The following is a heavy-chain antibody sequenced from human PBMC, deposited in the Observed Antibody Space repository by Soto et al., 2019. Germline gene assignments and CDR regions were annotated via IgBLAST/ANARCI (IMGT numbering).Heavy chain of an antibody. CDR3: ARDAAVGLLEY. CDR1: GYTFTSYG. D-gene: IGHD3-10*01. Sequence: QVQLVQSGAEVKKPGASVKVSCKASGYTFTSYGISWVRQAPGQGLEWMGWISAYNGNTNYAQKLLGRVTIATDTSTSTSYMEMRSLRSDDTAVYYCARDAAVGLLEYWGQGTLVTVSS. J-gene: IGHJ4*02. V-gene: IGHV1-18*01. CDR2: ISAYNGNT.